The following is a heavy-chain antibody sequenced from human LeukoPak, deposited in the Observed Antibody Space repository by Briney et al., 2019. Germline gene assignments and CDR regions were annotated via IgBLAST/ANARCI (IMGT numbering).Heavy chain of an antibody. CDR2: INHSGST. Sequence: SETLSLTCAVYGGSFSGYYWSWIRQPPGKGLEWTGEINHSGSTNYNPSLKSRVTISVDTSKNQFSLKLSSVTAADTAVYYCARASPGGRLLRYFDWLPPPYYYYYYMDVWGKGTTVTISS. CDR1: GGSFSGYY. CDR3: ARASPGGRLLRYFDWLPPPYYYYYYMDV. J-gene: IGHJ6*03. V-gene: IGHV4-34*01. D-gene: IGHD3-9*01.